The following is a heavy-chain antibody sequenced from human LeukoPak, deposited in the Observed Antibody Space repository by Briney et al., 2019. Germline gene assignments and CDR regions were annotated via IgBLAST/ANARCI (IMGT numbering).Heavy chain of an antibody. CDR3: ARGHTAVTRHFDF. CDR2: ISGSGDYT. J-gene: IGHJ4*02. CDR1: GFTFSSHG. D-gene: IGHD4-17*01. V-gene: IGHV3-23*01. Sequence: PGGSLRLSCAASGFTFSSHGMSWVRQAPGKGLEWVSTISGSGDYTYYADSVKGRFTISRDNSKNTLYLQMNSLRAEDTAVYYCARGHTAVTRHFDFWGQGTLVTVSS.